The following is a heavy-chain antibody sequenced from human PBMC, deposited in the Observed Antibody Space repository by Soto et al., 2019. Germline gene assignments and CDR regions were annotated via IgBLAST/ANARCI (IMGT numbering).Heavy chain of an antibody. D-gene: IGHD3-10*01. CDR1: VFAFRLHG. CDR2: IWHDGTRK. J-gene: IGHJ6*02. V-gene: IGHV3-33*01. CDR3: ARDRSSSYSYAMDL. Sequence: QVHLVESGGGVFKPGGPLHLPGSLFVFAFRLHGIHWAPHTPGRGLEWGAMIWHDGTRKYFRDSVRGRFTISRDSAKNKVYLQMNNLRGDDSALYFCARDRSSSYSYAMDLWGQGTTVTVSS.